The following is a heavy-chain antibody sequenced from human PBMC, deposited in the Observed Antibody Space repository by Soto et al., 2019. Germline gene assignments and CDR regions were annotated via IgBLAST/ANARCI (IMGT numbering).Heavy chain of an antibody. CDR3: ARGGDCSGGSCYAEVYYSYYYMDV. D-gene: IGHD2-15*01. V-gene: IGHV1-69*02. CDR1: GGTFSSYT. J-gene: IGHJ6*03. CDR2: IIPILGIA. Sequence: QVQLVQSGAEVKKPGSSVKVSCKASGGTFSSYTISWVRQAPGQGLEWMGRIIPILGIANYAQKLQGRVTITADTSTSTAYMELSSLRSEDTAVYYCARGGDCSGGSCYAEVYYSYYYMDVWGKGTTVTVSS.